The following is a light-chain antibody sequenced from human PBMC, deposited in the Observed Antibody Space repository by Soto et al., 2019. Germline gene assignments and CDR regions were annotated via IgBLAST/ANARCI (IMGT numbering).Light chain of an antibody. CDR2: KAS. Sequence: DIQMTQSPSTLSASVGDRVTITCRASQTISSWLAWYQQKPGKAPNLLIYKASTLESGVPSRLSGSGSGTEFTLTISSLQPDDFATYYCQQYSSYSTWTFGQGTKVEIK. CDR3: QQYSSYSTWT. V-gene: IGKV1-5*03. J-gene: IGKJ1*01. CDR1: QTISSW.